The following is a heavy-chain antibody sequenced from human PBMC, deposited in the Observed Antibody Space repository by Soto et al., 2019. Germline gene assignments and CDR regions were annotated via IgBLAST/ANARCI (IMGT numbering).Heavy chain of an antibody. CDR3: ARHPDTYYDILTGYYPNY. CDR1: GGSISSSSYY. Sequence: SETLSLTCAVSGGSISSSSYYWGWIRRPPGKGLEWIGSIYYSGSTYYNPSLKSRVTISVDTSKNQFSLKLRSVTAADTAAYYCARHPDTYYDILTGYYPNYWGQGTLVTVSS. D-gene: IGHD3-9*01. V-gene: IGHV4-39*01. J-gene: IGHJ4*02. CDR2: IYYSGST.